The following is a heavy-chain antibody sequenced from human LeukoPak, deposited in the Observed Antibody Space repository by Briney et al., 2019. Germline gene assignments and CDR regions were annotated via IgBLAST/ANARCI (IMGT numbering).Heavy chain of an antibody. CDR3: AREVYGDNYFDY. D-gene: IGHD4-17*01. V-gene: IGHV3-7*05. CDR2: IKQDGSQR. Sequence: GGSLRLSCAACGFTFGRHWMSWVRQAPGKGPEWVANIKQDGSQRYYVDSVKGRFTISRDNGRNSLFLQMNSLRAEDTAVYYCAREVYGDNYFDYWGQGTLVTVSS. J-gene: IGHJ4*02. CDR1: GFTFGRHW.